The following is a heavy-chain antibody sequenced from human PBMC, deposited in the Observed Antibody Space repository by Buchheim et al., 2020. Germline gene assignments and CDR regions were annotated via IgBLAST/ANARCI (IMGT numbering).Heavy chain of an antibody. CDR2: IRGDGGNT. CDR3: ARGGPLLEWLPTIPFDY. CDR1: GFIFRNYA. Sequence: QLLESGGGLVQPGGSLRLSCAASGFIFRNYAMTWVRQAPGKGLEWVSAIRGDGGNTYYADSVKGRFTISRDNAKNSLYLQMNSLRDEDTAVYYCARGGPLLEWLPTIPFDYWGQGTL. J-gene: IGHJ4*02. V-gene: IGHV3-23*01. D-gene: IGHD3-3*01.